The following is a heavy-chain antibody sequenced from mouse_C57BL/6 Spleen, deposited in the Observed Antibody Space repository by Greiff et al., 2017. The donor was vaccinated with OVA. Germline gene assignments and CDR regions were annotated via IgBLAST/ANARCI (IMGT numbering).Heavy chain of an antibody. CDR3: TRDPYGPFDY. V-gene: IGHV5-9-1*02. CDR1: GFTFSSYA. CDR2: ISSGGDYT. J-gene: IGHJ2*01. D-gene: IGHD1-1*02. Sequence: EVQVVESGEGLVKPGGSLKLSCAASGFTFSSYAMSWVRQTPEKRLEWVAYISSGGDYTYYADTVKGRFTISRDKARNTLYLQMSSLKSEDTAMYYCTRDPYGPFDYWGQGTTLTVSS.